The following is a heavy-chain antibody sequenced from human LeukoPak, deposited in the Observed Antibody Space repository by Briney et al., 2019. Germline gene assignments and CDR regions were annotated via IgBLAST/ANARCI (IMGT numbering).Heavy chain of an antibody. Sequence: GGSLRLSCAASGFTFSSYAMHWVRQAPGKGLEYVSAISSNGGSTYYANSVKGRFTISRDNSKNTLYLQMGSLRAEDMAVYYCARDGGSGYDFTPYYLDRWGRGTVVTVSS. CDR1: GFTFSSYA. CDR3: ARDGGSGYDFTPYYLDR. D-gene: IGHD5-12*01. CDR2: ISSNGGST. J-gene: IGHJ4*02. V-gene: IGHV3-64*01.